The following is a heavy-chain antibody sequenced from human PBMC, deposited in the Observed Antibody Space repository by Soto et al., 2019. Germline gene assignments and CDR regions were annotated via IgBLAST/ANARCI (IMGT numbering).Heavy chain of an antibody. CDR1: GFSLSTSGVG. D-gene: IGHD4-17*01. Sequence: QITLKESGPTLVKPTQTLTLTCTFSGFSLSTSGVGVGWIRQPPGKALEWLALIYWNDDKRYSPSLKSRLTITKDTYKNQVVLTMTNMDPVDTATYYCAHRSVTGVGDYWGQGTLVTVSS. V-gene: IGHV2-5*01. J-gene: IGHJ4*02. CDR2: IYWNDDK. CDR3: AHRSVTGVGDY.